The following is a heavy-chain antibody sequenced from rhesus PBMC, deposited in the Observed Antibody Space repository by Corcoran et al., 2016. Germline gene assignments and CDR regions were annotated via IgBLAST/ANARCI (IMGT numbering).Heavy chain of an antibody. Sequence: QVQLQESGPGLVKPSETLSLTCAVSGGSISSGYYYWSWIRQPPGKGLEWIGYITYRGSTCYNPSLKSRVTMSRDTSKNQFSLKLSSMTAADTAVYYCARAGMIVVISFDYWGQGVLVTVSS. V-gene: IGHV4-122*02. D-gene: IGHD3-28*01. CDR3: ARAGMIVVISFDY. CDR1: GGSISSGYYY. CDR2: ITYRGST. J-gene: IGHJ4*01.